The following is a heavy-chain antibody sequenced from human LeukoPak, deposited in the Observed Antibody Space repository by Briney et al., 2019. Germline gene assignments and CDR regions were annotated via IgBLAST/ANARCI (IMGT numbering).Heavy chain of an antibody. CDR1: GGSISSSSYY. J-gene: IGHJ4*02. CDR2: VSYSGST. D-gene: IGHD6-19*01. Sequence: NPSETLSLTCTVSGGSISSSSYYWGWIRQPPGKGLEWIGYVSYSGSTNYNPSLKSRVSISVDTSKNQFFLKLSSVTAADTAVYYCARPGSDWDMGPFDYWGQGTLVTVSS. CDR3: ARPGSDWDMGPFDY. V-gene: IGHV4-61*05.